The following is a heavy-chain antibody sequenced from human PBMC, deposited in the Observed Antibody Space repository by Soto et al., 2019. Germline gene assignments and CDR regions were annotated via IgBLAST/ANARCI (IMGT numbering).Heavy chain of an antibody. V-gene: IGHV4-39*01. J-gene: IGHJ5*02. CDR1: GGSISSSDYY. CDR2: VDYSGTS. D-gene: IGHD3-10*01. Sequence: PSETLSLTCTVSGGSISSSDYYWGWIRQPPGKGLEWIGTVDYSGTSSYNPSLEGRVTISVDTSRNQSSLKVNSVTAADTAVYYCARRTPLYASESSRFDPWGQGALVTVSS. CDR3: ARRTPLYASESSRFDP.